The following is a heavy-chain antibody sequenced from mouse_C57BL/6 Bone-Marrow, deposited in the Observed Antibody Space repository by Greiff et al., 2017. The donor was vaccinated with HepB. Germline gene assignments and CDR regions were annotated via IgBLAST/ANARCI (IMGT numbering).Heavy chain of an antibody. CDR3: ARWLLLFAY. V-gene: IGHV1-64*01. D-gene: IGHD2-3*01. Sequence: QVQLQQPEDELVKPGDSVKMYCTASGYTFTSYWMHWVKQRPGQGLEWIGMIHPNSGSTNYNEKFKSKATLTVDKSSSTAYMQLSSLTSEDSAVYCCARWLLLFAYWGQGTLVTVSA. J-gene: IGHJ3*01. CDR1: GYTFTSYW. CDR2: IHPNSGST.